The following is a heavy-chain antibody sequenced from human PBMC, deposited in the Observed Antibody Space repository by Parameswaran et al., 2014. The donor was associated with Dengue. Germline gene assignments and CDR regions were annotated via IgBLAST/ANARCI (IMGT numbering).Heavy chain of an antibody. J-gene: IGHJ6*02. Sequence: SWVRQAPGQGLEWMGGIIPIFGTANYAQKFQGRVTITADESTSTAYMELSSLRSEDTAVYYCARFDIVVVPAAQRSYYYYGMDVWGQGTTVTSP. V-gene: IGHV1-69*01. CDR3: ARFDIVVVPAAQRSYYYYGMDV. D-gene: IGHD2-2*01. CDR2: IIPIFGTA.